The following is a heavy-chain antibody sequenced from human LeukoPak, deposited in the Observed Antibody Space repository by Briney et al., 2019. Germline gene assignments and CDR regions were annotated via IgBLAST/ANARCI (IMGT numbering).Heavy chain of an antibody. V-gene: IGHV4-30-2*01. Sequence: SQTLSLTCTVSGGSISSGGYYWSWIRQPPGKGLEWIGYIYHSGSTYYNPSLKSRVTISVDTSKNQFSLKLSSVTAADTAVYYCARDPDYGGNPTLGFDYWGQGTLVTVSS. CDR3: ARDPDYGGNPTLGFDY. CDR2: IYHSGST. D-gene: IGHD4-23*01. J-gene: IGHJ4*02. CDR1: GGSISSGGYY.